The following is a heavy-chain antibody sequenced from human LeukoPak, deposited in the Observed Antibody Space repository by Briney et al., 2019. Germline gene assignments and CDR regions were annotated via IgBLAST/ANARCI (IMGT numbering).Heavy chain of an antibody. J-gene: IGHJ3*02. D-gene: IGHD4-17*01. CDR3: ARYYGAFDI. CDR1: GGTFSSYA. Sequence: SCKASGGTFSSYAMHWVRQAPGKGLEWVAVISYDGSNKYYADSVKGRFTISRDNSKNTLYLQMNSLRAEDTAVYYCARYYGAFDIWGQGTMVTVSS. CDR2: ISYDGSNK. V-gene: IGHV3-30-3*01.